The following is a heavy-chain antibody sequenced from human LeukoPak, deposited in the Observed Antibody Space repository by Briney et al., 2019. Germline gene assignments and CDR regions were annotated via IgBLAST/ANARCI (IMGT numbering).Heavy chain of an antibody. J-gene: IGHJ4*02. Sequence: PGRSLRLSCAASGFTFSIYAMHWVRQAPGKGLEWVAFISYDGTKYYADSVKGRFTISRDNSKNTLYLQMNSLRAEDTAVYYCARDRSFIAAAGIDYWGQGTLVTVSS. V-gene: IGHV3-30*04. CDR1: GFTFSIYA. CDR3: ARDRSFIAAAGIDY. D-gene: IGHD6-13*01. CDR2: ISYDGTK.